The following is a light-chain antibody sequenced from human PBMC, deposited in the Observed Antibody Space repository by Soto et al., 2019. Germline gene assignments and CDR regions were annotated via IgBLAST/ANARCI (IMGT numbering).Light chain of an antibody. J-gene: IGKJ3*01. Sequence: DIQMTQSPSTLSASVGDRVTITCRASQIINTWLAWYQQKPGKAPKLLIYRASNLVSGVPSRFSGSGSGTEFTLTISSLQPDDFSIYYSQQYETYSGTFGPGTKVDL. CDR2: RAS. V-gene: IGKV1-5*03. CDR1: QIINTW. CDR3: QQYETYSGT.